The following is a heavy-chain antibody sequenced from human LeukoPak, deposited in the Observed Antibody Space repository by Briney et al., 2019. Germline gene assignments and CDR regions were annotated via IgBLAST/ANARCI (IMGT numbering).Heavy chain of an antibody. CDR1: GVSINSGNYY. V-gene: IGHV4-61*02. Sequence: SETLFLTCTVSGVSINSGNYYWTWVRQPAGEGLEWIRRIFTSGTTNYNPSLKSRATISVDTSKNQFSLQLNSVTPEDTAVYYCARDLGFTADYYGSGSYYDYWGQGTLVTVSS. J-gene: IGHJ4*02. CDR3: ARDLGFTADYYGSGSYYDY. D-gene: IGHD3-10*01. CDR2: IFTSGTT.